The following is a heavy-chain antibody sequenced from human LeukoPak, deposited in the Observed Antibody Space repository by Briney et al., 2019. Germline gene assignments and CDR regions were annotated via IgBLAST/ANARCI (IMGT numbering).Heavy chain of an antibody. Sequence: SETLSLTCTVSGGSISSYYWSWIRQPPGKGLEWIGYIYYSGTTNYSPSLKSRVTMSVDTSKNQFSLKLSSVTAADTAVYYCARDVDYGMDVWGQGTTVTVSS. J-gene: IGHJ6*02. CDR3: ARDVDYGMDV. CDR1: GGSISSYY. D-gene: IGHD2-21*01. V-gene: IGHV4-59*12. CDR2: IYYSGTT.